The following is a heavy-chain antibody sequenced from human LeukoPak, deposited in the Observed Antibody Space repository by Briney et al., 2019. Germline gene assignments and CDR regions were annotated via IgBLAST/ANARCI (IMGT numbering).Heavy chain of an antibody. CDR1: GFTFSSYG. CDR3: ARGFDY. V-gene: IGHV3-33*01. CDR2: IWYDGSNK. Sequence: GGSLRLSCAASGFTFSSYGMHWVRQAPGKGLEWVAVIWYDGSNKYYADSVKGRFTISRDNAKNSLYLQMNSLRAEDTAVYYCARGFDYWGQGTLVTVSS. J-gene: IGHJ4*02.